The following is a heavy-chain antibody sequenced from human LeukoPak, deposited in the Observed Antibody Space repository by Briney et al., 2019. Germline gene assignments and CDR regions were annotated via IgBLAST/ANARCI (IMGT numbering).Heavy chain of an antibody. CDR2: IIPIFGIA. CDR3: ARHMWARTNGVCYSPCGWFDP. J-gene: IGHJ5*02. CDR1: GGTFSSYA. V-gene: IGHV1-69*05. Sequence: SVKVSCKASGGTFSSYAISWVRQAPGQGLEWMGGIIPIFGIANYAQKFQGRVTITTDESTSTAYMELSSLRSEDTAVYYCARHMWARTNGVCYSPCGWFDPWGQGTLVTVSS. D-gene: IGHD2-8*01.